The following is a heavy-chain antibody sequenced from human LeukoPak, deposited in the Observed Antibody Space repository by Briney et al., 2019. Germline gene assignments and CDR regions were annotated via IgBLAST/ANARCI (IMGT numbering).Heavy chain of an antibody. CDR2: IIPIFGTA. CDR1: GYTFTSYD. J-gene: IGHJ5*02. CDR3: AREVPGDDCSGGSCYVTNWFDP. D-gene: IGHD2-15*01. V-gene: IGHV1-69*05. Sequence: ASVKVSCKASGYTFTSYDINWVRQATGQGLEWMGGIIPIFGTANYAQKFQGRVTITTDESTSTAYMELSSLRSEDTAVYYCAREVPGDDCSGGSCYVTNWFDPWGQGTLVTVSS.